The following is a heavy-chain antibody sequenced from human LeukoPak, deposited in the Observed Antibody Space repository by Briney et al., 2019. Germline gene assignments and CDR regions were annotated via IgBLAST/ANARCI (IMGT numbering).Heavy chain of an antibody. CDR2: ISGSGGST. D-gene: IGHD5-24*01. V-gene: IGHV3-23*01. Sequence: GGSLSLSCAASGFTFSSYAMSWVRQAPGKGLEWVSAISGSGGSTYYADSVKGRFTISRDNSKNTLYLQMNSLTAEDTAVYYCAKFPPSDGYNYVYYDYYGMDVWGQGTTVTVSS. CDR3: AKFPPSDGYNYVYYDYYGMDV. CDR1: GFTFSSYA. J-gene: IGHJ6*02.